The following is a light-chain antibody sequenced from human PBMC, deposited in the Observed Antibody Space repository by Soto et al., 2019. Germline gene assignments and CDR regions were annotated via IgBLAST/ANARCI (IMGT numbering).Light chain of an antibody. V-gene: IGKV1-5*01. CDR2: GAS. CDR3: QQLMSYPIT. J-gene: IGKJ5*01. CDR1: QSSSSW. Sequence: DTQMTQSPSTLSASVGDRVTITCRASQSSSSWLAWYQQKPRKAPEVLIFGASTLQSGVPSRFSGSGSGTEFTLTISSLQPEDFATYYCQQLMSYPITFGQGTRLEIK.